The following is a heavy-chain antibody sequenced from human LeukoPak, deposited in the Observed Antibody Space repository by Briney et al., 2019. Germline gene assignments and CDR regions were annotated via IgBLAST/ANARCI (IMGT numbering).Heavy chain of an antibody. CDR3: ARDDYVWGVNYYYYYMDV. CDR1: GFTFSSYC. Sequence: GGSLRLSCAASGFTFSSYCMSWVRQAPGKGLEWVANIKKDGSEKYYVDSVKGRFTISRDNAKNSLYLQMNSLRDEDTAVYYCARDDYVWGVNYYYYYMDVWGKGTPVTVSS. CDR2: IKKDGSEK. J-gene: IGHJ6*03. D-gene: IGHD3-16*01. V-gene: IGHV3-7*01.